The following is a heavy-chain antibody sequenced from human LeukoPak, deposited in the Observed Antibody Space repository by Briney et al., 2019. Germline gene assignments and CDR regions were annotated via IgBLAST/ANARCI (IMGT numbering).Heavy chain of an antibody. V-gene: IGHV3-30*04. CDR1: GFTFSSYA. Sequence: PGGSLRLSCAASGFTFSSYAMHWVRQAPGKGLEWVAVILYDGSNKYYADSVKGRFTISRDNSKNTLYLQMNSLRAEDTAVYYCASQRSKPDYYYYYGMDVWGQGTTVTVSS. CDR3: ASQRSKPDYYYYYGMDV. J-gene: IGHJ6*02. CDR2: ILYDGSNK. D-gene: IGHD1-1*01.